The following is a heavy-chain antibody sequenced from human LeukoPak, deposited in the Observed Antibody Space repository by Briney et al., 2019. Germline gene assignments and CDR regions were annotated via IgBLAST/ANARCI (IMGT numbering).Heavy chain of an antibody. CDR2: IIPIFGTA. Sequence: VASVKVSCKASGGTFSSYAISWVRQAPGQGLEWMGRIIPIFGTANYAQKFQGRVTITTDESTSTAYMELSSLRSEDTAVYYCASLRTPADAFDIWGQGTMVTVSS. CDR1: GGTFSSYA. CDR3: ASLRTPADAFDI. D-gene: IGHD2-2*01. V-gene: IGHV1-69*05. J-gene: IGHJ3*02.